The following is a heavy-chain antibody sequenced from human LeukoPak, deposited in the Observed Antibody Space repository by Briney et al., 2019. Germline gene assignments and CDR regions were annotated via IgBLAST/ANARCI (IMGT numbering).Heavy chain of an antibody. V-gene: IGHV1-18*01. J-gene: IGHJ4*02. CDR1: GYSFATYG. CDR3: ARDDCSNGVCYMGDY. D-gene: IGHD2-8*01. CDR2: ISTYNGYT. Sequence: ASVKVSCKASGYSFATYGISWVRQGPGQGLEWMGWISTYNGYTRYAQNPQGRVSMTTDTSTSTAYMELGSLRSDDTAVYYCARDDCSNGVCYMGDYWGQGTLVTVSS.